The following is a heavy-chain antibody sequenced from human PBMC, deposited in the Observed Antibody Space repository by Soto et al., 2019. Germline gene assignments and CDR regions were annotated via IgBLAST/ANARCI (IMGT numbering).Heavy chain of an antibody. D-gene: IGHD2-15*01. V-gene: IGHV1-18*01. CDR1: GYTFTSYG. Sequence: QVQLVQSGAEVKKPGASVKVSCKASGYTFTSYGISWVRQAPGQGLEWMGWISAYNGNTNYAQKLQGRVTMTTDTSTSTAYMELRSLRSDDTAVYYCARMARKYCSGGSCPYYYYGVDVWGQGTTVTVSS. J-gene: IGHJ6*02. CDR3: ARMARKYCSGGSCPYYYYGVDV. CDR2: ISAYNGNT.